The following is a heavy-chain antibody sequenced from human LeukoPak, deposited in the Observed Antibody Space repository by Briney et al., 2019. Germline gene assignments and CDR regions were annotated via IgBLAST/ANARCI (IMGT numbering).Heavy chain of an antibody. CDR3: ASWYSSSLGRWFAP. D-gene: IGHD6-6*01. Sequence: SETLSLTCAAYGGSFSGYYWSWIRQPPGKGLEWIGEINHSGSTNYNPSLKSRITISLDTSKNQFSLKLSSVTAADTAVYYCASWYSSSLGRWFAPWGQGTLVTVSS. CDR2: INHSGST. CDR1: GGSFSGYY. V-gene: IGHV4-34*01. J-gene: IGHJ5*02.